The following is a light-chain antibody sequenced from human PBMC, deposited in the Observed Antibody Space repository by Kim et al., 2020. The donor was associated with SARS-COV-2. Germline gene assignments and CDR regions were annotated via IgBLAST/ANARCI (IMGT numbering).Light chain of an antibody. V-gene: IGLV3-1*01. Sequence: SVSPGQTSSITCSGDKLGDKYACWYQQTPGQSPVLVIYQDSKRPSGIPERFSGSNSGNTATLTISGTQAMDEADYYCQAWDSSHWVFGGGTQLTVL. J-gene: IGLJ3*02. CDR3: QAWDSSHWV. CDR1: KLGDKY. CDR2: QDS.